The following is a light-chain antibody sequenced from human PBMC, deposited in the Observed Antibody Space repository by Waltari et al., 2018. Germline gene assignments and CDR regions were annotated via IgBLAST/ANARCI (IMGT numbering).Light chain of an antibody. Sequence: QSVLTQPPSVSAAPRQRVTMSCSGSTSNLGNNGLSWYQQVPGQAPELLIYYDDLLPSGVSGRFSGSKAGTSASLAISGLQSEDAAVYYCAAWDDGLSGLVFGGGTQLTVL. CDR3: AAWDDGLSGLV. CDR2: YDD. V-gene: IGLV1-36*01. CDR1: TSNLGNNG. J-gene: IGLJ2*01.